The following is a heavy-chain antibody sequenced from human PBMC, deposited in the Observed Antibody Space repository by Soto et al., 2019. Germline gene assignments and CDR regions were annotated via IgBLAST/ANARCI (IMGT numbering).Heavy chain of an antibody. D-gene: IGHD3-9*01. CDR1: GFTVSSNY. CDR3: ASASERYYDILTGYYYYYYMDV. J-gene: IGHJ6*03. V-gene: IGHV3-66*01. Sequence: EVQLVESGGGLVQPGGSLRLSCAASGFTVSSNYMSWVRQAPGKGLEWVSVIYSGGSTYYADSVKGRFTISRDNSKNTLYLQMNSLRAEDTAVYYCASASERYYDILTGYYYYYYMDVWGKGTTVTVSS. CDR2: IYSGGST.